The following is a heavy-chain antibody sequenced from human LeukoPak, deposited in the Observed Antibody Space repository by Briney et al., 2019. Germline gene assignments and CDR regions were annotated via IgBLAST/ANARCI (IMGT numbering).Heavy chain of an antibody. CDR1: GGTFSSYA. CDR2: IIPIFGIA. Sequence: ASVKVSCKASGGTFSSYAISWVRRAPGQGLEWMGRIIPIFGIANYAQKFQGRVTITADKSTSTAYMELSSLRSEDTAVYYCARDLRGLYDFWSGSTNWFDPWGQGTLVTVSS. V-gene: IGHV1-69*04. D-gene: IGHD3-3*01. J-gene: IGHJ5*02. CDR3: ARDLRGLYDFWSGSTNWFDP.